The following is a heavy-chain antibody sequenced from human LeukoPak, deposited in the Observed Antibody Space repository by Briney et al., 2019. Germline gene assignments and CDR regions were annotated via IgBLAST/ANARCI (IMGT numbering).Heavy chain of an antibody. CDR1: GGSFSGCY. CDR2: IDHSGST. V-gene: IGHV4-34*01. J-gene: IGHJ3*02. D-gene: IGHD2-2*01. CDR3: ARQVDVGCTSNSCYGHGAFDI. Sequence: EPSETLSLTCAIYGGSFSGCYWSWIRQPPGKGLEWMGEIDHSGSTNYNPSLKSRVSISVDTSKNQFSLKLTSVTAADTAVYYCARQVDVGCTSNSCYGHGAFDIWGQGTVVTVSS.